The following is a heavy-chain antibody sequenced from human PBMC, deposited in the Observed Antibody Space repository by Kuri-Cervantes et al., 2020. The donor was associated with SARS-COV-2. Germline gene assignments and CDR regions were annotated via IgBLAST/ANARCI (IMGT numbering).Heavy chain of an antibody. Sequence: GESLKISCAASGFTFSSYAMHWVRQAPGKGLEWVAVISYDGSNKYYADSVKGRFTISGDNSKNTLYLQMNSLRAEDTAVYYCARVRALCGGDCYSANDAFDIWGQGTMVTVSS. CDR3: ARVRALCGGDCYSANDAFDI. D-gene: IGHD2-21*02. CDR2: ISYDGSNK. J-gene: IGHJ3*02. V-gene: IGHV3-30-3*01. CDR1: GFTFSSYA.